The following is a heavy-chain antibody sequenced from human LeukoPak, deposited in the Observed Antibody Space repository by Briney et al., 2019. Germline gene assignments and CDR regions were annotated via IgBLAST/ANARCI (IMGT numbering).Heavy chain of an antibody. CDR2: ITASGTAM. J-gene: IGHJ4*02. D-gene: IGHD2-15*01. CDR3: AKDLSVDSYFDY. CDR1: GFTFSSYS. Sequence: GGSLRLSCAASGFTFSSYSMNWVRQAPGKGLEWVSHITASGTAMFYADPVKGRFTISRDNAKNMLWLQMNSLRAEDTAVYYCAKDLSVDSYFDYWGQGTLVTVSS. V-gene: IGHV3-48*01.